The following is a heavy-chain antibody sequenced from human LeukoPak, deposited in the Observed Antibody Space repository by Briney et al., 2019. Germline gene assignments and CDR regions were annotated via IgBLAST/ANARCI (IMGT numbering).Heavy chain of an antibody. CDR1: GFSFSSYW. CDR3: ARVSRYCSSTSCQDNDY. D-gene: IGHD2-2*01. Sequence: GGSLRLSCAASGFSFSSYWMSWVRQAPGKGLEWVANIKQGGDEKYYVDSVKGRFTISRDNAKNSQYLQMNSLRAEDTAVYYCARVSRYCSSTSCQDNDYWGQGTLVTVSS. J-gene: IGHJ4*02. CDR2: IKQGGDEK. V-gene: IGHV3-7*01.